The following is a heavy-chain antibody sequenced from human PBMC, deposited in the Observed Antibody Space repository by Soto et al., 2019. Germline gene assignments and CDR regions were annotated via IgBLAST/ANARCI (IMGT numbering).Heavy chain of an antibody. Sequence: EVQLVESGGGLVQPGGSLRLSCAASGFIFSSYWMHWVRQAPGKGLVWVSRIISDGSSTSYADSVKGRFTISRDNAKNTLYLQMNSLRAEDTAVYYCARDGNSYAFAIWGQGTMVTVSS. V-gene: IGHV3-74*01. CDR1: GFIFSSYW. J-gene: IGHJ3*02. CDR2: IISDGSST. CDR3: ARDGNSYAFAI.